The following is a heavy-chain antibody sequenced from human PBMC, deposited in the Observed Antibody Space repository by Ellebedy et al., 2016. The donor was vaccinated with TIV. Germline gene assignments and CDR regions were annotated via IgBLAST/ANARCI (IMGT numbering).Heavy chain of an antibody. Sequence: GESLKISCAASGFTFSSYAMNWVRQAPGKGLEWISIIGGTSGRTYYADSVKGRFTISRDNSKNTLYLQMNSLRAEDTAVYYCAKDGAGSSSWYTEYFQHWGQGTLVTVSS. CDR2: IGGTSGRT. D-gene: IGHD6-13*01. J-gene: IGHJ1*01. CDR1: GFTFSSYA. CDR3: AKDGAGSSSWYTEYFQH. V-gene: IGHV3-23*01.